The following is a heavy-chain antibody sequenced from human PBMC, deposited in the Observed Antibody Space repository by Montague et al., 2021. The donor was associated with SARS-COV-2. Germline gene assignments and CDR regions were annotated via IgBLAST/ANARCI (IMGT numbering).Heavy chain of an antibody. CDR2: ICYSGST. CDR1: GGSISSGGYY. V-gene: IGHV4-31*03. CDR3: ARARTRITMIVVVIDAFDI. J-gene: IGHJ3*02. D-gene: IGHD3-22*01. Sequence: TLSLTCTVSGGSISSGGYYWSWTRQHPGKGLEWIGYICYSGSTYYNPSLKSRVTISVDTSKNQFSLKLSSVTAADTAVYYCARARTRITMIVVVIDAFDIWGQGTMVTVSS.